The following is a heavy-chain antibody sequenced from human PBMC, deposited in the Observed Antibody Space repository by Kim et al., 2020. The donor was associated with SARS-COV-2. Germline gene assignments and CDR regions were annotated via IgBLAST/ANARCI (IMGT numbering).Heavy chain of an antibody. Sequence: GGSLRLSCAASGFSFNNSPMHWVRQAPGKGLEWVTFISYDGSNEFYAESVKVRFTISRDNSKNTLYVQMNSLRSEDTAIYYCARDYCSSNSCYIDVWGPG. D-gene: IGHD2-2*02. CDR3: ARDYCSSNSCYIDV. CDR2: ISYDGSNE. CDR1: GFSFNNSP. J-gene: IGHJ3*01. V-gene: IGHV3-30-3*01.